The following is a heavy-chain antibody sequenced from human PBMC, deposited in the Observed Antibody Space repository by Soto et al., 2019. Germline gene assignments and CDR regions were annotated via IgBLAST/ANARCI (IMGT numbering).Heavy chain of an antibody. CDR1: GYTFSDYG. J-gene: IGHJ4*02. D-gene: IGHD2-2*02. CDR3: ARGRRTCTEKTCYTDFDF. Sequence: QVHLVQSGAEVKTPGASVTISCKASGYTFSDYGIHWIRQAPGQRPEWLGWILCLNDRKEYSQKFQGRISLTRDTSAITAYMGLSRLRSEDTAVYYCARGRRTCTEKTCYTDFDFWGQGSLVSVSS. V-gene: IGHV1-3*01. CDR2: ILCLNDRK.